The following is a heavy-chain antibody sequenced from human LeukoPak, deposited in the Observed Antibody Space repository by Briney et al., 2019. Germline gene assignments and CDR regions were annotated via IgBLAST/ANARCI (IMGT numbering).Heavy chain of an antibody. D-gene: IGHD3-22*01. CDR2: MNPNSGNT. J-gene: IGHJ4*02. CDR3: ARTKPDNSEMYN. V-gene: IGHV1-8*03. Sequence: ASVKVSCKASGYTFTTYDINWVRQAAGQGLEWMGWMNPNSGNTGYAQKFQGRLTITRDASISTAYMELSSLSSDDTAVYYCARTKPDNSEMYNWGQGTLVTVSS. CDR1: GYTFTTYD.